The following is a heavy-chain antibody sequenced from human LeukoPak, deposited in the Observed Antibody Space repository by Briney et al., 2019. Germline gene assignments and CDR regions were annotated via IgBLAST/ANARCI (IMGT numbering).Heavy chain of an antibody. V-gene: IGHV3-7*01. CDR2: IKQDGSEK. CDR3: ARELYGAFDI. D-gene: IGHD3-16*02. Sequence: GGSLRLSCAASGFTFSSYWTSWVRQAPGKWLEWVANIKQDGSEKYYVDSVKGRFTISRDNAKNSLYLQMNSLRAEDTAVYYCARELYGAFDIWGQGTMVTVSS. CDR1: GFTFSSYW. J-gene: IGHJ3*02.